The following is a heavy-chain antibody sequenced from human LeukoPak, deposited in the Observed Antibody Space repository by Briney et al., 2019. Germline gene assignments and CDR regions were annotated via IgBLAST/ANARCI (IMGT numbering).Heavy chain of an antibody. Sequence: ASVKVSCKASGYTFTSYVINWVRQATGQGLERMGWMNPNSGNTGYAQKFQGRVTMTRNTSISTAYMELSSLRSEDTAVYYCARAHRRIAALEYYFDYWGQGTLVTVSS. CDR2: MNPNSGNT. J-gene: IGHJ4*02. CDR3: ARAHRRIAALEYYFDY. D-gene: IGHD6-6*01. V-gene: IGHV1-8*01. CDR1: GYTFTSYV.